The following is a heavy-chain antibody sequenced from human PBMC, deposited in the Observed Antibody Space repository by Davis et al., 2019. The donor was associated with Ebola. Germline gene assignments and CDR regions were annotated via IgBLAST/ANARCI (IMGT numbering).Heavy chain of an antibody. CDR3: ARGLYSGAFDI. Sequence: SETLSLTCTVSGGSISSYYWSWIRQPPGKGLEWIGYIYYSGSTNYNPSLKSRVTISVDTPKNQFSLKLSSVTAADTAVYYCARGLYSGAFDIWGQGTMVTVSS. V-gene: IGHV4-59*01. CDR1: GGSISSYY. J-gene: IGHJ3*02. D-gene: IGHD2-15*01. CDR2: IYYSGST.